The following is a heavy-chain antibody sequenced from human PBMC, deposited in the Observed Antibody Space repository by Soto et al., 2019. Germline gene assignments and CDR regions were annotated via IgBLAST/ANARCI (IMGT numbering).Heavy chain of an antibody. CDR2: ISAYNGNT. J-gene: IGHJ4*02. Sequence: ASVKVSCKASGYAFTSYGISWVRQAPGQGLEWMGWISAYNGNTNYAQKLQGRVTMTTDTSTSTAYMELRSLRSDDTAVYYCARDYDILTGYYALDYWGQGTLVTVSS. V-gene: IGHV1-18*01. D-gene: IGHD3-9*01. CDR3: ARDYDILTGYYALDY. CDR1: GYAFTSYG.